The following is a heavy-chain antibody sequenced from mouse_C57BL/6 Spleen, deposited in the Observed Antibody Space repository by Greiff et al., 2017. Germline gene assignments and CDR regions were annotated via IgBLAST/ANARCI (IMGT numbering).Heavy chain of an antibody. CDR3: ARGGNNGSSVY. CDR2: IDPSDSDT. J-gene: IGHJ2*01. Sequence: QVQLQQSGAELVRPGSSVKLSCTASGYTFTSYWMHWVKQRPIQGLEWIGYIDPSDSDTHYNQTFKDKATLTVDKSSSTASMQLSSLTSEDSAVYYIARGGNNGSSVYWGQDTTLTVSP. D-gene: IGHD1-1*01. CDR1: GYTFTSYW. V-gene: IGHV1-52*01.